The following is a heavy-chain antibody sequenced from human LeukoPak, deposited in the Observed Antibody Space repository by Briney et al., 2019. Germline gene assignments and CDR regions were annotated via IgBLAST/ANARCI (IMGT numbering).Heavy chain of an antibody. CDR2: INHSGST. J-gene: IGHJ4*02. CDR1: GGSFSGYY. D-gene: IGHD3-10*01. CDR3: ARDLGGSGSYYDY. V-gene: IGHV4-34*09. Sequence: PSETLSLTCAVYGGSFSGYYWSWIRQPPGKGLEWIGEINHSGSTNYNPSLKSRVTISVDTSKNQFSLKLSSVTAADTAVYYCARDLGGSGSYYDYWGQGTLVTVSS.